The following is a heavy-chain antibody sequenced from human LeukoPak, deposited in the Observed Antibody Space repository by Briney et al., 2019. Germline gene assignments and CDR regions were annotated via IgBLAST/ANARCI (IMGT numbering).Heavy chain of an antibody. Sequence: SETLSLTCNVSGYSINSGYYWGWIRQPPGKGLEWIGSVYHSGYTYYNPSLKSRVTISVDTTKNQLSLRLSSVTAADTAVYYCARHSYDYVWGSYRYLGFFDYWGQGTLVTVSS. J-gene: IGHJ4*02. V-gene: IGHV4-38-2*02. CDR1: GYSINSGYY. CDR2: VYHSGYT. CDR3: ARHSYDYVWGSYRYLGFFDY. D-gene: IGHD3-16*02.